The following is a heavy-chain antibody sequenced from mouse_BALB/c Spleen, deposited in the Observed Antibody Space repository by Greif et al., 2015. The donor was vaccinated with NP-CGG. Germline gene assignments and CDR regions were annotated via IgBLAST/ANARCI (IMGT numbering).Heavy chain of an antibody. CDR3: ARYYYGSSYYFDY. V-gene: IGHV3-8*02. CDR1: GDSITSGY. D-gene: IGHD1-1*01. CDR2: ISYSGST. Sequence: EVKLVESGPSLVKPSQTLSLTCSVTGDSITSGYWNWIRKFPGNKLGYMGYISYSGSTYYNPSLKSRISITRDTSKNXYYLQLNSLTTEDTATYYCARYYYGSSYYFDYWGQGTTLSVSS. J-gene: IGHJ2*01.